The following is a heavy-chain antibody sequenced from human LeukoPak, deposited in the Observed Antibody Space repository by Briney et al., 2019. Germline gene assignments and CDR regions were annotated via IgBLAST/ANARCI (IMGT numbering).Heavy chain of an antibody. Sequence: PGRSLRLSCAASGFTFSSYGMHWVRQAPGKGLEWVAVISYDGSNKYYADSVKGRFTISRDNSKNTLYLQMNSLRAEDTAVYYCARDLMDCSSTSCYPDYGMDVWGQGTTVTVSS. CDR3: ARDLMDCSSTSCYPDYGMDV. CDR1: GFTFSSYG. D-gene: IGHD2-2*01. CDR2: ISYDGSNK. V-gene: IGHV3-30*03. J-gene: IGHJ6*02.